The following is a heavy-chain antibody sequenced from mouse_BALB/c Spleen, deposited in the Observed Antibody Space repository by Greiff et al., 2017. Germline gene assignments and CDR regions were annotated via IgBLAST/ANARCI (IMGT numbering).Heavy chain of an antibody. CDR3: TRSRSSGYFDV. Sequence: VQLQQPGAELVKPGASVKMSCKASGYTFTSYWMHWVKQRPGQGLEWIGVIDPSDSYTSYNQKFKGKATLTVDTSSSTAYMQLSSLTSEDSAVYYCTRSRSSGYFDVWGAGTTVTVSS. J-gene: IGHJ1*01. V-gene: IGHV1S127*01. D-gene: IGHD1-1*01. CDR2: IDPSDSYT. CDR1: GYTFTSYW.